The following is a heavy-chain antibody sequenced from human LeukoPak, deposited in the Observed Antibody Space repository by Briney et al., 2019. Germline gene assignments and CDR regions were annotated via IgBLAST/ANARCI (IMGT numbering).Heavy chain of an antibody. CDR1: GYSFTNYW. V-gene: IGHV5-51*01. J-gene: IGHJ5*02. CDR2: IYPGDSDT. D-gene: IGHD2-15*01. Sequence: GESLKISCKGSGYSFTNYWIGWVRQMLGKGLEWMGLIYPGDSDTRYSPSFQGQVTISADKSISTTYLQWSSLKASDTAMYYCARSQGYCSGGSCLQGDWFDPWGRGTLVTVSS. CDR3: ARSQGYCSGGSCLQGDWFDP.